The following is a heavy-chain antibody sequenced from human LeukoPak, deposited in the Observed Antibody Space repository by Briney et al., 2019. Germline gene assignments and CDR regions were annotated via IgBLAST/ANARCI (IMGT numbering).Heavy chain of an antibody. CDR1: GFTFSSYS. Sequence: PGGSLRLSCAASGFTFSSYSMNWVRQAPGKGLEWVSSISSSSSYIDYADSVKGRFTISRDNAKNSLYLQMNSLRAEDTAVYYCVGIYYDSSGYFDYWGQGTLVTVSS. D-gene: IGHD3-22*01. CDR2: ISSSSSYI. CDR3: VGIYYDSSGYFDY. J-gene: IGHJ4*02. V-gene: IGHV3-21*01.